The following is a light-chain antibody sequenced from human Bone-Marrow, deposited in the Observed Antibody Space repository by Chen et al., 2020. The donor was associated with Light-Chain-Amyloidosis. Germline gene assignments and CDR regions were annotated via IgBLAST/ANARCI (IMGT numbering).Light chain of an antibody. CDR2: EDD. Sequence: NFMLTQPHSVSESPGKTVIISCTRSSGSIATNYVQWYQHRPGRSPTTVIYEDDQRPSGVPDRFSGSIDRSSNSASLTISGLKTEDEANYYCQSYQGSSQGVFGGGTKLTVL. V-gene: IGLV6-57*01. CDR1: SGSIATNY. CDR3: QSYQGSSQGV. J-gene: IGLJ3*02.